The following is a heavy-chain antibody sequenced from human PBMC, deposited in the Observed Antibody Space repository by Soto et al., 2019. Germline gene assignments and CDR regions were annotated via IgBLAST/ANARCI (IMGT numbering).Heavy chain of an antibody. D-gene: IGHD5-18*01. CDR3: AKGHPPDSYGYFSPEDDAFDI. V-gene: IGHV3-23*01. Sequence: EVQLLESGGGLVQPGGSLRLSCAGSGFMFSTYAMSWVRQAPGKGLEWVSGTGGSGGVTYYTDSVKGRFAVSRDNSKNTLYLQMNSLRAGDTAVYYCAKGHPPDSYGYFSPEDDAFDIWGQGTMFTVSS. J-gene: IGHJ3*02. CDR1: GFMFSTYA. CDR2: TGGSGGVT.